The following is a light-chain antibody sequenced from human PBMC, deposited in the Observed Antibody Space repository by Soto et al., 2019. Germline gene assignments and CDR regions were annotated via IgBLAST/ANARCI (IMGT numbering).Light chain of an antibody. J-gene: IGLJ1*01. CDR1: NSNIGSNT. V-gene: IGLV1-44*01. CDR3: AAWADSLNGRV. CDR2: YDN. Sequence: HSVLTQPPSASGTPGQRVTISCSGSNSNIGSNTVNWYQQLPGTAPKLLIYYDNLRPSGVPDRISGSKSGTSASLAISGLQSDDEADYYCAAWADSLNGRVFGTGTKVTVL.